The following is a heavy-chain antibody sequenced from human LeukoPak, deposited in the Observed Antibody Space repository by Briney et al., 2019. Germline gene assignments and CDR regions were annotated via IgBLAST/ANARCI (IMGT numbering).Heavy chain of an antibody. CDR3: ARGRDGYNFDY. J-gene: IGHJ4*02. CDR2: IYYSGST. CDR1: SGSISSYY. D-gene: IGHD5-24*01. V-gene: IGHV4-59*01. Sequence: SETLSLTCTVSSGSISSYYWSWIRQPPGKGLEWLGYIYYSGSTNYNPSLKSRVTISLDTSKNQFSLKLGSVTAADTAVYFCARGRDGYNFDYWGQGTLVTVSS.